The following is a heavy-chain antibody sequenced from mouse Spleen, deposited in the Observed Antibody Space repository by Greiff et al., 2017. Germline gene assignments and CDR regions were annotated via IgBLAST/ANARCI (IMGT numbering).Heavy chain of an antibody. V-gene: IGHV5-9-1*01. CDR3: ARRPYDALSFFDY. Sequence: EVKLMESGGGLVKPGGSLKLSCAASGFTFSSYAMSWVRQTPEKRLEWVATISSGGSYTYYPDSVKGRFTISRDNAKNTLYLQMSSLRSEDTAMYYCARRPYDALSFFDYWGQVTTLTVSS. J-gene: IGHJ2*01. CDR1: GFTFSSYA. CDR2: ISSGGSYT. D-gene: IGHD2-14*01.